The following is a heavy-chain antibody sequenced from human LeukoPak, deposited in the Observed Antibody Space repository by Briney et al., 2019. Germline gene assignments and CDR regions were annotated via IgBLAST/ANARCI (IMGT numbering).Heavy chain of an antibody. Sequence: SVKVSCKASGYTFTSYGISWVRQAPGQGLEWMGWISAYNGNTNYAQKLQGRVTMTTDTSTSTAYMELRSLRSDDTAVYYCARAKTQGPGYYDFWSGYYDCDYWGQGTLVTVSS. V-gene: IGHV1-18*01. CDR1: GYTFTSYG. D-gene: IGHD3-3*01. CDR3: ARAKTQGPGYYDFWSGYYDCDY. CDR2: ISAYNGNT. J-gene: IGHJ4*02.